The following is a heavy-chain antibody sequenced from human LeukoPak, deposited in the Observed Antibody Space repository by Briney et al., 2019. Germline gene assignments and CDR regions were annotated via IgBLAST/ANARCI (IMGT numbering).Heavy chain of an antibody. D-gene: IGHD5-12*01. CDR1: GFTFTSYA. V-gene: IGHV3-23*01. CDR2: ISGSGYDT. J-gene: IGHJ4*02. Sequence: PGGSLRLSCTASGFTFTSYAMSWVRQAPGKGLEWVSAISGSGYDTYYADSVKGRFTVSRDNPKNTLYLQMNSLTAEDMAVYYCAKDKWISKPYYFDYWGQGTLVTVSS. CDR3: AKDKWISKPYYFDY.